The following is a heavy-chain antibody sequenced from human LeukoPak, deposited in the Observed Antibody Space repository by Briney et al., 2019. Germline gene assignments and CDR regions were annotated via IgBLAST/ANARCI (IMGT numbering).Heavy chain of an antibody. J-gene: IGHJ4*02. Sequence: AGGSLRLSCAASGFTFSSYAMSWVRQAPGKGLEWVSAISGSGGSTYYADSVKGRFTISRDNSKNTLYLQMNSLRAEDTAVYYCAKGRYSSGWRHFDYWGQGTPVTVSS. CDR2: ISGSGGST. D-gene: IGHD6-19*01. CDR3: AKGRYSSGWRHFDY. V-gene: IGHV3-23*01. CDR1: GFTFSSYA.